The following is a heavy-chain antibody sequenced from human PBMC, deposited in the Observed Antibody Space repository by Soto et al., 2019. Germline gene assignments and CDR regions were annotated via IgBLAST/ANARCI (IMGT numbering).Heavy chain of an antibody. J-gene: IGHJ4*02. Sequence: PGGPLRLSCAVSGFTFRSYSLSWVRQAPGKGLEWVSIIGASGGSTFYADSVNGRCTISRDYSKITLFLQMNNLRAEDTAVYYCAKHFDSGCPDYWGQGT. CDR3: AKHFDSGCPDY. V-gene: IGHV3-23*01. CDR1: GFTFRSYS. CDR2: IGASGGST. D-gene: IGHD6-19*01.